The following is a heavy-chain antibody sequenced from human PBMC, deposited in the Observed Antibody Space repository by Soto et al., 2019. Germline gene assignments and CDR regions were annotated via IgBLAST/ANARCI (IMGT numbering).Heavy chain of an antibody. Sequence: SDSMYISCAVYGGSFGTFYWTWIRHPPGKGLECIGEINHSGSTNYNPSLKSRVTISVDTSKNQFSVKLDSLTAADTAVYYCAGWGRSSSSGPYPFQHWGQGTPVTVSS. D-gene: IGHD6-6*01. CDR2: INHSGST. CDR1: GGSFGTFY. V-gene: IGHV4-34*01. CDR3: AGWGRSSSSGPYPFQH. J-gene: IGHJ1*01.